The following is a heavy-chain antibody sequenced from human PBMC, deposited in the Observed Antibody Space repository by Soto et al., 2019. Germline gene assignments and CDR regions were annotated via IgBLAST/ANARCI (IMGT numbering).Heavy chain of an antibody. J-gene: IGHJ5*02. Sequence: GGSLRLSCAASGFTVSSNYMSWVRQAPGKGLEWVSVIYSGGSTYYADSVKGRFTISRDNAKSTLYLQMNSLRAEDTAVYYCARVPYCSSSGCYSWFDPWGQGTLVTVS. CDR1: GFTVSSNY. D-gene: IGHD2-2*01. CDR3: ARVPYCSSSGCYSWFDP. CDR2: IYSGGST. V-gene: IGHV3-66*01.